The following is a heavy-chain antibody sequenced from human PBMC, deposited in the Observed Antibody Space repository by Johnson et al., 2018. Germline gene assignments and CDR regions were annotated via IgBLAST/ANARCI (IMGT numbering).Heavy chain of an antibody. V-gene: IGHV1-69*09. CDR1: GGTFSSYA. D-gene: IGHD2-15*01. J-gene: IGHJ3*02. CDR2: IIPILGIA. CDR3: ARDWVVVAATDDFDI. Sequence: QVQLVESGAEVTKPGSSVKVSCKASGGTFSSYAISWVRQAPGQGLEWMGGIIPILGIANYAQKFQGRVTITAEKSTSTAYMELISLRSEDTAVYYCARDWVVVAATDDFDIWGQGTMVTVSS.